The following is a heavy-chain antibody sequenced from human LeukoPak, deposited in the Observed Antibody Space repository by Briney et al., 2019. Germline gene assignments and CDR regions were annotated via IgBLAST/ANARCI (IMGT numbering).Heavy chain of an antibody. D-gene: IGHD2-2*01. CDR2: IYTSGSS. CDR3: ARDLNRGCSSASCHSPFDY. V-gene: IGHV4-4*07. Sequence: SSETLSLTCTVSGGSISSNYWSWIRQPAGKGLEWIGRIYTSGSSNYNPSLRSRVTISVDTSKNQFSLKLSSVTAADTAVYYCARDLNRGCSSASCHSPFDYWGQGTLVTVSS. J-gene: IGHJ4*02. CDR1: GGSISSNY.